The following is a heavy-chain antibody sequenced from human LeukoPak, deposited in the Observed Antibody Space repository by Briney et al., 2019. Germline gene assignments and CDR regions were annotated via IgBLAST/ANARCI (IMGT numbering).Heavy chain of an antibody. D-gene: IGHD3-10*01. J-gene: IGHJ4*02. CDR1: GFTVSNNF. Sequence: PGGSVRLSCGASGFTVSNNFMSWVRQAPGKGLEWVSIIYSGGSTYYADSVKGRFTISRDNSKNTLYLQMNSLRAEDTAVCYCARHRSEAAFDFWGQGTLVTVSS. CDR3: ARHRSEAAFDF. CDR2: IYSGGST. V-gene: IGHV3-66*04.